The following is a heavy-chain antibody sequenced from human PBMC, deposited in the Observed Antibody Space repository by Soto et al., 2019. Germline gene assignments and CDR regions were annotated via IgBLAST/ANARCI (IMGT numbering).Heavy chain of an antibody. Sequence: ASVKVSCKASGYTFTSYGISWVRQAPGQGLEWMGWISAYNGNTNYAQKFQGRVTMTTETSTNTAYMELRSLRSDDTAMYYCEXDIVVVTAIGAFDISGQGTMVTVSS. V-gene: IGHV1-18*01. CDR3: EXDIVVVTAIGAFDI. D-gene: IGHD2-21*02. J-gene: IGHJ3*02. CDR1: GYTFTSYG. CDR2: ISAYNGNT.